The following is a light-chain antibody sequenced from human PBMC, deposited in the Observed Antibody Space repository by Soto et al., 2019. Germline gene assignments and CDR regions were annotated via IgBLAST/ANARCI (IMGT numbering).Light chain of an antibody. CDR3: QQFSSYPLT. J-gene: IGKJ4*01. V-gene: IGKV3-20*01. Sequence: EIVLTQSPGTLSLSPGERATLSCRASQSVSSGYLAWYQQKPGQAPRLLIYDASSRATGIPDRFSGGGSGTDFTLTISRLEPEDFAVYYCQQFSSYPLTFGGGTKVEIK. CDR1: QSVSSGY. CDR2: DAS.